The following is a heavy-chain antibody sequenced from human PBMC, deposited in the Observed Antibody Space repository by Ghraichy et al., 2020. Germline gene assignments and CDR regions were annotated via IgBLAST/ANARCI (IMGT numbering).Heavy chain of an antibody. D-gene: IGHD6-13*01. Sequence: GGSLRLSCAASGFTSSSYWMSWVRQAPGKGLEWVANIKQDGSERDYVDSVKGRFTISRDNAKNSLYLQMNGLRAEDTAVYYCARVDSSSWYITYWGQGTLVTVSS. CDR2: IKQDGSER. CDR1: GFTSSSYW. V-gene: IGHV3-7*01. J-gene: IGHJ4*02. CDR3: ARVDSSSWYITY.